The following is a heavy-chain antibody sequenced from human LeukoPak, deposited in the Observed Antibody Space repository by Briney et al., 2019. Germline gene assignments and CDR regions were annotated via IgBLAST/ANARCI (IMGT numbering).Heavy chain of an antibody. CDR2: IRYDGSNK. CDR3: AKQPDRGNWFDP. Sequence: PGGSLRLSCAASGFTFSSYAIHWVRQAPGKGLEWVAFIRYDGSNKYYADSVKGRFTISRDNSKNTLYLQMNSLRAEDTAVYYCAKQPDRGNWFDPWGQGTLVTVSS. V-gene: IGHV3-30*02. J-gene: IGHJ5*02. CDR1: GFTFSSYA. D-gene: IGHD3-10*01.